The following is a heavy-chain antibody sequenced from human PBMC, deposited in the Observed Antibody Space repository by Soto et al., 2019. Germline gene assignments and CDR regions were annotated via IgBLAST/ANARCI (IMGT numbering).Heavy chain of an antibody. V-gene: IGHV4-59*01. CDR2: IYYSGST. D-gene: IGHD3-22*01. CDR3: ARGITMIVGSFWFDP. CDR1: GVSISSYY. J-gene: IGHJ5*02. Sequence: PSEILSLTCTVSGVSISSYYWSWIRQSPGKGLEWIGYIYYSGSTNYNPSLKSRVTISVDTSKNQFSLKLSSVTAADTAVYYCARGITMIVGSFWFDPWGQGTLVTVSS.